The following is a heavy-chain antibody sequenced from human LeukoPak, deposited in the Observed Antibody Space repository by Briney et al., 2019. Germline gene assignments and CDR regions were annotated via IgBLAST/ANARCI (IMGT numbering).Heavy chain of an antibody. CDR2: ISSSSGYI. J-gene: IGHJ4*02. CDR1: GFTFSSYS. D-gene: IGHD4-17*01. Sequence: GGSLRLSCEASGFTFSSYSMNWVRQSPGKGLEWVSSISSSSGYIYYADSVKGRFTISRDNAKNSLYLQMNSLRDEDTAIYYCARETTVIKKIDYWGQGTLVTVSS. V-gene: IGHV3-21*01. CDR3: ARETTVIKKIDY.